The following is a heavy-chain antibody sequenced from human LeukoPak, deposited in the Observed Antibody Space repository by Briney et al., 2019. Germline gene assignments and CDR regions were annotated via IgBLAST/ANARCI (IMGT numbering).Heavy chain of an antibody. Sequence: GGSLRLSCAASGFTFAAYAMSWVRQAPGKGLDWVATITDSGVLTFYADSVKSRFSISRDNSRNTVYLQMNSLRVEDTAVYYCAKDYCGGGRCDEIPIDYWGQGTLVTVSS. V-gene: IGHV3-23*01. D-gene: IGHD2-21*01. CDR1: GFTFAAYA. CDR3: AKDYCGGGRCDEIPIDY. CDR2: ITDSGVLT. J-gene: IGHJ4*02.